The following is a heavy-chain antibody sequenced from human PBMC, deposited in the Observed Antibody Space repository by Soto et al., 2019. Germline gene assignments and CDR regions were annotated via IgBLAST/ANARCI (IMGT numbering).Heavy chain of an antibody. CDR3: ASGGEGYCSVGSCYRYDAFEI. D-gene: IGHD2-15*01. CDR1: SGSISSSNW. Sequence: QVQLQESGPGLVKPSGTLSLTCAVSSGSISSSNWWSWVRQPPGKGLAGFGVIYHSGSTNYHPSLTRRVTISVDKSKNQFSLKLSSVTAADTAVYYCASGGEGYCSVGSCYRYDAFEIWGQGTMVTVSS. V-gene: IGHV4-4*02. CDR2: IYHSGST. J-gene: IGHJ3*02.